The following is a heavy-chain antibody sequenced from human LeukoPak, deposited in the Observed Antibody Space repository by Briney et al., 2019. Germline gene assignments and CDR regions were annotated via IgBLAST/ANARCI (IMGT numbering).Heavy chain of an antibody. CDR3: ARGLKETYYYGSGSYDYFDY. J-gene: IGHJ4*02. CDR2: IIPILGIA. Sequence: RASVKVSCKASGGTFSSYAISWVRQAPGQGLEWMGRIIPILGIANYAQKFQGRVTITADKSTSTAYMELSSLRSEDTAVYYCARGLKETYYYGSGSYDYFDYWGQGTLVTVSS. CDR1: GGTFSSYA. D-gene: IGHD3-10*01. V-gene: IGHV1-69*04.